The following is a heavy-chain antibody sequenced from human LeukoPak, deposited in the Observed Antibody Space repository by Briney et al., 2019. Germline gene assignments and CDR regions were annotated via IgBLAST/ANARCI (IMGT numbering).Heavy chain of an antibody. Sequence: ASVKVSCKASGGTFSSYAISWVRQAPGQGLEWMGIINPSGGSTSYAQKFQGRVTMTRDTSTSTVYMELSSLRSEDTAVYYCARENASYFDYWGQGTLVTVSS. CDR1: GGTFSSYA. J-gene: IGHJ4*02. V-gene: IGHV1-46*01. CDR3: ARENASYFDY. CDR2: INPSGGST. D-gene: IGHD3-16*01.